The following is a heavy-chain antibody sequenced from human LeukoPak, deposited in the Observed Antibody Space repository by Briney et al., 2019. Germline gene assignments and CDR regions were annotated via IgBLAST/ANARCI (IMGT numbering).Heavy chain of an antibody. V-gene: IGHV4-59*01. CDR2: IYYTGST. J-gene: IGHJ3*01. Sequence: SETLSLTCTVSGGSISGFFWSWIRQPPGKGLEWIGYIYYTGSTNYNPSLKSRVTISVDTSKNQFSLKLSSMTTADTAIYYCAKTRFCISTSCYADTWGQGTMVTVSS. D-gene: IGHD2-2*01. CDR1: GGSISGFF. CDR3: AKTRFCISTSCYADT.